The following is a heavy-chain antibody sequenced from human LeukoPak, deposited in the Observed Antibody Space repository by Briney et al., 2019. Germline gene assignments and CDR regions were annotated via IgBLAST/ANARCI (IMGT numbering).Heavy chain of an antibody. V-gene: IGHV1-46*01. J-gene: IGHJ6*02. CDR1: GYTFTSYY. CDR2: INPSGVST. CDR3: ARVQHDFWSGYFYYCYGMDV. Sequence: GASVKVSCKASGYTFTSYYMHWVRQAPGQGLEWMGIINPSGVSTSYAQKFQGRVTMTRDTSTSTVYMELSSLRSEDTAVYYCARVQHDFWSGYFYYCYGMDVWGQGTTVTVSS. D-gene: IGHD3-3*01.